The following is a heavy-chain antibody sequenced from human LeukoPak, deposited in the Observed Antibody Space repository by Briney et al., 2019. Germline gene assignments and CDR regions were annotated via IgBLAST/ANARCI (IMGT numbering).Heavy chain of an antibody. J-gene: IGHJ4*02. CDR2: IIPMFGTA. CDR3: ARVAAQLLTFDY. D-gene: IGHD2-2*01. V-gene: IGHV1-69*05. CDR1: GGTFSNYV. Sequence: SVKVSCKASGGTFSNYVISWVRQAPGQGLEWMGGIIPMFGTANYEQKFQGRVTITTDESTSTAHMELSSLRSEDTAVYYRARVAAQLLTFDYWGQGTLVTVSS.